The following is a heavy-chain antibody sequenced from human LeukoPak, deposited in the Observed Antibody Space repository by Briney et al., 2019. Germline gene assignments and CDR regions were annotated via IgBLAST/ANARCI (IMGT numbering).Heavy chain of an antibody. Sequence: PSETLSLTCTVSGGSISSSSYYWGWIRQPPGKGLEWIGSIYYSGSTNYNPSLKSRVSISVDTSKNQFSLKLSSVTAADTAVYYCARDPGTTGTTLRWFDPWGQGTLVTVSS. J-gene: IGHJ5*02. V-gene: IGHV4-39*07. D-gene: IGHD1-1*01. CDR1: GGSISSSSYY. CDR3: ARDPGTTGTTLRWFDP. CDR2: IYYSGST.